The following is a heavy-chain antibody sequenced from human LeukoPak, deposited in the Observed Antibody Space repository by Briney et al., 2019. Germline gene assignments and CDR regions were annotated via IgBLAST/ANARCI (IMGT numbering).Heavy chain of an antibody. J-gene: IGHJ4*02. CDR1: GGSISSGSYY. Sequence: SETLSLTCTVSGGSISSGSYYWSWIRQPAGKGLEWIGRIYTSGSTNYNPSLKSRVTLSVDTSKNQFSLKLSSVTAADTAVYYCAREYYYDSSGFNFDYWGQGTLVTVSS. D-gene: IGHD3-22*01. CDR3: AREYYYDSSGFNFDY. V-gene: IGHV4-61*02. CDR2: IYTSGST.